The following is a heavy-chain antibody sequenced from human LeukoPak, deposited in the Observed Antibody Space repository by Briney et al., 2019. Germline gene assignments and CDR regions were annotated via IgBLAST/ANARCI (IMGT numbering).Heavy chain of an antibody. J-gene: IGHJ4*02. V-gene: IGHV4-39*01. D-gene: IGHD6-19*01. CDR1: GGSISGSSYY. CDR2: IYYSGST. Sequence: SETLSLTCTVSGGSISGSSYYWGWIRQPPGKGLEWIGSIYYSGSTYYDPSIKSRVTISVDTSKNQFSLKLSSVTAADTAVYYSARRYSDSSLPDYWGQGTLVTVSS. CDR3: ARRYSDSSLPDY.